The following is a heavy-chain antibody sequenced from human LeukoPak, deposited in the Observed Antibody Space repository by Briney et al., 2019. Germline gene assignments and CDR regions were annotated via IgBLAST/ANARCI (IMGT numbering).Heavy chain of an antibody. CDR2: IIPIFGTA. V-gene: IGHV1-69*13. CDR1: GGTFSSYA. D-gene: IGHD5-18*01. Sequence: SVKVSCKASGGTFSSYAISWVRQAPGQGLEWMEGIIPIFGTANYAQKFQGRVTITADESTSTAYMELSSLRSEDTAVYYCARDRPDTAMATRFLYNWFDPWGQGTLVTVSS. CDR3: ARDRPDTAMATRFLYNWFDP. J-gene: IGHJ5*02.